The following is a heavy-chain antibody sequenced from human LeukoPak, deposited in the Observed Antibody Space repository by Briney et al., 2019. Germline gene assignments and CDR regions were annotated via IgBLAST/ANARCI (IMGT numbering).Heavy chain of an antibody. CDR2: IYPGDSDT. CDR3: ASRPFETTVVPWDFY. D-gene: IGHD4-23*01. CDR1: GYSFTSNW. V-gene: IGHV5-51*01. J-gene: IGHJ4*02. Sequence: GESLKISCKGSGYSFTSNWIGWVRQTPGKGLEWMGIIYPGDSDTRYSPSFQGQVTISADKSINTAYLQWSSLTASDTAMYYCASRPFETTVVPWDFYWGQGTQVTVSS.